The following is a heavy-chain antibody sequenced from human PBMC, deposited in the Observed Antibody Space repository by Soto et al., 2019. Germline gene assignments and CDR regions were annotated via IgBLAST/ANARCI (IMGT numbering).Heavy chain of an antibody. V-gene: IGHV1-8*01. Sequence: ASVKVSCKTSGNTFTSYGMNWVRQAPGQGLEWMGWTRPNSGTTGYAGKFQGRVSMTRNTSISTAYMELSGLTSEDTAVYYCARGRGSTSWYYFDYWGQGTQVTVSS. D-gene: IGHD6-13*01. CDR2: TRPNSGTT. J-gene: IGHJ4*02. CDR3: ARGRGSTSWYYFDY. CDR1: GNTFTSYG.